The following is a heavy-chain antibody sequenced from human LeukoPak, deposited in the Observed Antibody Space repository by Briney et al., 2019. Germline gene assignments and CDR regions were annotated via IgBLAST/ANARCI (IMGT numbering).Heavy chain of an antibody. Sequence: GGSLRLSCAASGFTFSIYSMNWVRQAPGKGLEWVSSIGGSSSSLYYAESVKGRFTISRDNARNSLYLQMNSLRAEDTAVYYCARTSSYYYGSGSYYPDYWGQGTLVTVSS. CDR1: GFTFSIYS. CDR2: IGGSSSSL. J-gene: IGHJ4*02. D-gene: IGHD3-10*01. CDR3: ARTSSYYYGSGSYYPDY. V-gene: IGHV3-21*01.